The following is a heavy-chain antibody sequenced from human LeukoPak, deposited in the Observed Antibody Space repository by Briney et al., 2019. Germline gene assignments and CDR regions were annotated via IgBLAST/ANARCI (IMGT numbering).Heavy chain of an antibody. CDR2: ISSYNGNT. D-gene: IGHD2-15*01. Sequence: GASVKVSCKASGYTFISYGISWVRHAPGQGLEWMGWISSYNGNTNYAQKFQGRVTMTTDTSTSTAYLELRRLSSDDTAIYYCAREFCSGGGCYYYGMDVWGQGTTVTVS. J-gene: IGHJ6*02. CDR3: AREFCSGGGCYYYGMDV. CDR1: GYTFISYG. V-gene: IGHV1-18*01.